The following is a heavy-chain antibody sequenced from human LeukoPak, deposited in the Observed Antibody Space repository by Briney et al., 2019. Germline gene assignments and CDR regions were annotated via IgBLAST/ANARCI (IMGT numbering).Heavy chain of an antibody. Sequence: ASVKVSCKASGYTFTSYGISWVRHAPGQGLEWMGWISAYNGNTNYAQKLQGRVTMTTDTSTSTAYMELRSLRSDDTAVYYCARDHSYSSGWSVDYWGQGTLVTVSS. CDR3: ARDHSYSSGWSVDY. CDR2: ISAYNGNT. CDR1: GYTFTSYG. D-gene: IGHD6-19*01. V-gene: IGHV1-18*01. J-gene: IGHJ4*02.